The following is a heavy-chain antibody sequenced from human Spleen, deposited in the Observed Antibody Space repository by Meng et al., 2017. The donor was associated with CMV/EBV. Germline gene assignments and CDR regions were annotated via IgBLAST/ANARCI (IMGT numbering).Heavy chain of an antibody. CDR3: ARDSASRGVADY. Sequence: SETLSLTCTVSGGSISSYYWSWIRQPPGKGLEWIGYIYYSGSTNYNPSLKSRVTISVDTSISTAYMEVTRLTSDDTAVYYCARDSASRGVADYWGQGTLVTVSS. CDR1: GGSISSYY. J-gene: IGHJ4*02. CDR2: IYYSGST. D-gene: IGHD2-2*01. V-gene: IGHV4-59*01.